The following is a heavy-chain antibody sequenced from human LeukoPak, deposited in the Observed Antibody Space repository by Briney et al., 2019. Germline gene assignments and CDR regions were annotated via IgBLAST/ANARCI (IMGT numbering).Heavy chain of an antibody. D-gene: IGHD2-15*01. CDR1: GYTFTSYG. J-gene: IGHJ4*02. V-gene: IGHV1-18*01. CDR2: ISAYNGNT. Sequence: ASVKVSCKASGYTFTSYGISWVRQAPGQGLEWMGWISAYNGNTNYAQKFQGRVTMTRDTSISTAYMELSRLRSDDTAVYYCARGGRNEGYCSGGSCYKQESWGQGTLVTVSS. CDR3: ARGGRNEGYCSGGSCYKQES.